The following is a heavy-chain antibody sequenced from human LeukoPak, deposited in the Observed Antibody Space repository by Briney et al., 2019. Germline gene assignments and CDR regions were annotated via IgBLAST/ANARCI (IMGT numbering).Heavy chain of an antibody. J-gene: IGHJ4*02. CDR1: GFTFSSYA. Sequence: GGSLRLSCAASGFTFSSYAMHWVRQAPGKGLEWVAVISYDGSNKYYADSVKGRFTISRDNSKNTLYLQMNSLRTEDTAVYYCARDRPITMIRGVIAYYFDYWGQGTLVTVSS. CDR2: ISYDGSNK. CDR3: ARDRPITMIRGVIAYYFDY. D-gene: IGHD3-10*01. V-gene: IGHV3-30-3*01.